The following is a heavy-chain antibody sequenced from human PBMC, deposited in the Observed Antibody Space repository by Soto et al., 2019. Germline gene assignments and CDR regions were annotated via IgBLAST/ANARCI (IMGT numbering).Heavy chain of an antibody. J-gene: IGHJ5*02. CDR1: GGSISSYH. CDR3: VRVPGP. Sequence: SETLSLTCTFSGGSISSYHWSWIRQPPGKGLEWIGYIYHSGSTYYNPSLKSRVTISVDRSKNQFSLKLSSVTAADTAVYYCVRVPGPWGQGTLVTVSS. CDR2: IYHSGST. V-gene: IGHV4-59*12.